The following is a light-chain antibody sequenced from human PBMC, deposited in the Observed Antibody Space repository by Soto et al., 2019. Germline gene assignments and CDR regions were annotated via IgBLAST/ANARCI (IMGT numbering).Light chain of an antibody. CDR1: SSDVGSYNL. V-gene: IGLV2-23*01. Sequence: QSALTQPASVSGSPGQSITISCTGTSSDVGSYNLVSWYQQHPGKAPKLMIYEGSKRPSGVSNRFSGSKSGNTASLTISGLQAEDEADYYCCSYAGSLLFGGGTKVTVL. CDR2: EGS. CDR3: CSYAGSLL. J-gene: IGLJ2*01.